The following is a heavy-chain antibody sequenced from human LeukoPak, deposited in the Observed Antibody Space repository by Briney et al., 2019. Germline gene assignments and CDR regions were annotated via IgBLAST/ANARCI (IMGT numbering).Heavy chain of an antibody. J-gene: IGHJ5*02. D-gene: IGHD3-3*01. CDR2: ISAYNGNT. V-gene: IGHV1-18*01. CDR1: GYTFTSYG. CDR3: AREVSPYYDFWSGYYRMDWFDP. Sequence: ASVKVSCKASGYTFTSYGISWVRQAPGQGLEWMGWISAYNGNTNYAQKLQGRVTMTTDTSTSTAYMELRSLRSDDTAVYYCAREVSPYYDFWSGYYRMDWFDPWGQGTLVTVSS.